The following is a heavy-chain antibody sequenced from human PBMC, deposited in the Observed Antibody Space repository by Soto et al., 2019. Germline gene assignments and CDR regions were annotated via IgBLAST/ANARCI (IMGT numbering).Heavy chain of an antibody. CDR3: ARDRGYDAHDYYYNAMDV. Sequence: GGSLRLSCAASGFTFRIFAMSWVRQAPGKGLEWVSAIRGFSPYTFYADSVKGRFTISRDNAKNSLYLQMNSLRAEDTAVYYCARDRGYDAHDYYYNAMDVWGQGTMVTVSS. V-gene: IGHV3-21*01. CDR1: GFTFRIFA. J-gene: IGHJ6*02. D-gene: IGHD2-15*01. CDR2: IRGFSPYT.